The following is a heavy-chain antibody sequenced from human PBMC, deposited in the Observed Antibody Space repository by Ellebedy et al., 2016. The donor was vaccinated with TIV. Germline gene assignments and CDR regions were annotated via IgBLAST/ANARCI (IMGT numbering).Heavy chain of an antibody. CDR2: IYHTEIS. CDR1: GASINSYY. D-gene: IGHD2/OR15-2a*01. J-gene: IGHJ5*02. V-gene: IGHV4-59*01. Sequence: MPSETLSLTCTVSGASINSYYWHWIRQPPGKGLEWIGYIYHTEISNYNPSLKSRVTISADSSKSQFSLKLSSVTAADTALYYCARGNTLLQDESEATRFDPWGQGILVTVSS. CDR3: ARGNTLLQDESEATRFDP.